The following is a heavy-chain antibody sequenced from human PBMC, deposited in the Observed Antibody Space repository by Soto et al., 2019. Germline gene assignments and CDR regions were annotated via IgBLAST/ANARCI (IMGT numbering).Heavy chain of an antibody. CDR1: GFTFIDYS. CDR3: ARPGEGALFYYAMDV. J-gene: IGHJ6*02. CDR2: ISGRGDAI. V-gene: IGHV3-48*02. Sequence: EVQLVESGGGLVQPGGSLRLSCAASGFTFIDYSMNWIRQAPGKGLEWISFISGRGDAIYYADSLKGLFIVSRDNAKNSLYLQMNSLSDDDTAVYYCARPGEGALFYYAMDVWGQGTTVTVSS. D-gene: IGHD3-16*01.